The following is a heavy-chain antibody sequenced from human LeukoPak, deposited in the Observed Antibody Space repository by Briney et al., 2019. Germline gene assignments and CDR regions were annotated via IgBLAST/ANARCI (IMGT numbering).Heavy chain of an antibody. Sequence: GGSLRLSCAASGFTFDDYAMHWVRQAPGKGLEWVSLISWDGGSTYYADSVKGRFTISRDNSKNSLYRQMNSLRAEDTALYYCAKDQRPGLYCSSTSCYSPSVFDYWGQGTLVTVSS. V-gene: IGHV3-43D*04. J-gene: IGHJ4*02. D-gene: IGHD2-2*01. CDR2: ISWDGGST. CDR3: AKDQRPGLYCSSTSCYSPSVFDY. CDR1: GFTFDDYA.